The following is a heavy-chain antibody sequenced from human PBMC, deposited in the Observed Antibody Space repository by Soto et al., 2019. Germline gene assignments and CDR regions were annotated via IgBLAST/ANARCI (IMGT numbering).Heavy chain of an antibody. D-gene: IGHD1-1*01. CDR2: SRDKGNSYST. Sequence: GGSLRLSCAGSGFTFSDYYIDWVRQAPGKGLEWVGRSRDKGNSYSTDYAASVKGRFTISRDASKNSLFLQMNSLRTEDTALYYCARGRLNNHGTVYYFDYWGQGALVTVSS. CDR1: GFTFSDYY. V-gene: IGHV3-72*01. J-gene: IGHJ4*02. CDR3: ARGRLNNHGTVYYFDY.